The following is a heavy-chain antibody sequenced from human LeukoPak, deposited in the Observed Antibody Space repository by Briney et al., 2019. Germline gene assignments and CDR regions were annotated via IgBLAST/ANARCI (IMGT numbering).Heavy chain of an antibody. Sequence: ASVKVSCKASGYTFTCYYMHRVRQAPGQGLEWMGWINPNSGGTNYAQKFQGWVTMTRDTSISTAYMELSRLRSDDTAVYYCARDTRRVAEGAFDIWGQGTMVTVSS. CDR1: GYTFTCYY. D-gene: IGHD1-26*01. J-gene: IGHJ3*02. CDR3: ARDTRRVAEGAFDI. V-gene: IGHV1-2*04. CDR2: INPNSGGT.